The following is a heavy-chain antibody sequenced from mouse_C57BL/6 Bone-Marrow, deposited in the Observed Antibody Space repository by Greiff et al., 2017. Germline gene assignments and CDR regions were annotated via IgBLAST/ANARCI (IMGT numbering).Heavy chain of an antibody. CDR2: IYPGSGST. CDR1: GYTFTSYW. V-gene: IGHV1-55*01. Sequence: QVQLQQSGAELVKPGASVKMSCKASGYTFTSYWITWVKQRPGQGLEWIGDIYPGSGSTNYNEKFKSKATLTVDTSSSTAYMQLSSLTSEDSAVYYCARDPDVPGNYYAMDYWGQGTSVTVSS. CDR3: ARDPDVPGNYYAMDY. J-gene: IGHJ4*01.